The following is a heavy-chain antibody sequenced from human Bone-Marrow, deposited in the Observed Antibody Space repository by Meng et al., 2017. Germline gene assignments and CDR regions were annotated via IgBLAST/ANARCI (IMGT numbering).Heavy chain of an antibody. Sequence: GESLKISCAASGFTFSSYSMNWVRQAPGKGLEWVSSISSSSSYIYYADSVKGRFTISRDNAKNSLYLQMNSLRAEDTDVYYCARPGRWELLDLYYFDYWGQGTLVTVSS. J-gene: IGHJ4*02. D-gene: IGHD1-26*01. CDR2: ISSSSSYI. CDR1: GFTFSSYS. CDR3: ARPGRWELLDLYYFDY. V-gene: IGHV3-21*01.